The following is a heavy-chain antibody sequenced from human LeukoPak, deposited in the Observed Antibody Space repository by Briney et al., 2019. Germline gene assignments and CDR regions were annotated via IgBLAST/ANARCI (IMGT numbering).Heavy chain of an antibody. Sequence: GGSLRLSCAASGFTFSSYGMHWVRQAPGKGLEWVAVIWYDDTYYADSVKGRFTISRDNSKNTLYLQMNSLRAEDTAVYYCARGGGYCSSTSCYPRRQYYFDYWGQGTLVTVSS. J-gene: IGHJ4*02. CDR3: ARGGGYCSSTSCYPRRQYYFDY. V-gene: IGHV3-33*01. CDR2: IWYDDT. D-gene: IGHD2-2*01. CDR1: GFTFSSYG.